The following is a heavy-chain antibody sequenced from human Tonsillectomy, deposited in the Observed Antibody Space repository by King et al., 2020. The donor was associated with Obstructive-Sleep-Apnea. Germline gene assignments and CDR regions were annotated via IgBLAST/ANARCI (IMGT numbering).Heavy chain of an antibody. Sequence: VQLVESGGGVVQPGRSLRLSCAASGFTFSSYGMHWVRQAPGKGLEWVAVMWDDGSNKYYTDSVKGRFTISRDNSKNTLHLQMNSLRAEDTAVYFCAKDDDFGVIADWGQGTLVTVSS. CDR3: AKDDDFGVIAD. CDR2: MWDDGSNK. CDR1: GFTFSSYG. V-gene: IGHV3-33*06. J-gene: IGHJ4*02. D-gene: IGHD3-3*01.